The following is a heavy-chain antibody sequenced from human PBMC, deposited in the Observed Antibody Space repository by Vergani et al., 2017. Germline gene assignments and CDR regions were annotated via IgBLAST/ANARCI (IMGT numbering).Heavy chain of an antibody. CDR3: ASNPRLGGDVVDS. J-gene: IGHJ4*02. Sequence: QVQMQESGPGLVKTSETLSLTCSASGAPISYWCWSWLRQPAGTGRGWIGRRCPSGSTNYKPSLKSRVTMSIDTSKNQFSLKLTSVTAADTAVYFCASNPRLGGDVVDSWGQGTLVTVSS. CDR2: RCPSGST. D-gene: IGHD3-16*01. CDR1: GAPISYWC. V-gene: IGHV4-4*07.